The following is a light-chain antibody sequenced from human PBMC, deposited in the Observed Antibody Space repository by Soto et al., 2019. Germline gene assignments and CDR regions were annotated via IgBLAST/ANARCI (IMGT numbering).Light chain of an antibody. CDR1: QSISSH. CDR2: AAS. J-gene: IGKJ3*01. V-gene: IGKV1-39*01. Sequence: DIPMTQSPSSLSASVGDRVTITCRASQSISSHLNWYQQKPGKAPKVLIYAASSLQGGVPSRYSGSGSGTDFTLTIKGLQPEDFATYYCQQSYSTPFTFGLGTKVDI. CDR3: QQSYSTPFT.